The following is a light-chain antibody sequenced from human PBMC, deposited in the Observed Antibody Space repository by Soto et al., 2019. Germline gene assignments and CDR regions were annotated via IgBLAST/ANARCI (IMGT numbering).Light chain of an antibody. CDR1: SSNIGAGYD. Sequence: QSVLTQPPSLSGAPGQRVTISCTGSSSNIGAGYDVHWYQQLPGTAPKLLIYGNSNRPSGVSNRFSGSKSGNTASLTISGLQAEDEADYYCCSYAGSYYVFGTGTKVTVL. J-gene: IGLJ1*01. CDR2: GNS. V-gene: IGLV1-40*01. CDR3: CSYAGSYYV.